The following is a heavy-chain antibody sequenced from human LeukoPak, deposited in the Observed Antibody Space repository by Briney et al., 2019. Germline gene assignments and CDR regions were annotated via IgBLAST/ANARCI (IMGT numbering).Heavy chain of an antibody. V-gene: IGHV4-34*01. Sequence: SETLSLTCAVYGGSFSVYYWSWIRQPPGKGLEWIGEINHTGSTNYNPSLKSRVTISVDTSKNQFSLKLSSVTAADTAVYYCARGRSNWNPFDYWGQGTLVTVSS. J-gene: IGHJ4*02. D-gene: IGHD1-20*01. CDR3: ARGRSNWNPFDY. CDR2: INHTGST. CDR1: GGSFSVYY.